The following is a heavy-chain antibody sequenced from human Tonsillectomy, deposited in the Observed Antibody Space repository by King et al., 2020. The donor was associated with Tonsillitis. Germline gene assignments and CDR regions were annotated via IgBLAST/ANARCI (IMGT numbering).Heavy chain of an antibody. CDR1: GFTFSIYA. J-gene: IGHJ4*02. CDR2: IQSDGSNK. V-gene: IGHV3-30*02. D-gene: IGHD4-17*01. Sequence: QLVQSGGGVVLPGGSLRLSCASSGFTFSIYAMHWVRPAPGKGLEWVASIQSDGSNKYYTDSVKGRFTISRDNSKNTLYLQMNSLRVEDTAVYYCAKIYYGDLTADYWGQGTLVTVSS. CDR3: AKIYYGDLTADY.